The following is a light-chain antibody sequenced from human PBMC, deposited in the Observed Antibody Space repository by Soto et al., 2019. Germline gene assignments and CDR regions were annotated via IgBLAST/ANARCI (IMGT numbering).Light chain of an antibody. V-gene: IGKV1-6*01. CDR3: LQDYDFPYT. CDR2: VAS. CDR1: QDIRVD. Sequence: AIQMTQSPPSLSASVGDRVIITCRASQDIRVDVGWLQQRPGHAPNLLIYVASTLHTGVPSTFTGSGSGTDFTLTINDLQPEDVATYFCLQDYDFPYTVGRGTKVDSK. J-gene: IGKJ2*01.